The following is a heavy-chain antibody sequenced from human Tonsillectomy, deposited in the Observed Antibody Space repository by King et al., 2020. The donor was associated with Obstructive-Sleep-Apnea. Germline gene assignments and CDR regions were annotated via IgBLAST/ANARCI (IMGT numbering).Heavy chain of an antibody. D-gene: IGHD2-15*01. Sequence: VQLVESGGGLVQPGGSLRLSCAASGFTFSNYNMNWVRQAPGKGLEWVSYISSRSSTIYYADSVRGRFTISRENAKNSLYLQMNSLRAEDTAVYNCARCSGGSCHFDYWGQGTLVTVSS. V-gene: IGHV3-48*04. J-gene: IGHJ4*02. CDR1: GFTFSNYN. CDR2: ISSRSSTI. CDR3: ARCSGGSCHFDY.